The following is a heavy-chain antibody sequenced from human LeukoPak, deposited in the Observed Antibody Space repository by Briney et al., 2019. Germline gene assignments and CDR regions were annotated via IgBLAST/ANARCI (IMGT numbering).Heavy chain of an antibody. CDR3: ARRYFDWLLWPLHFDY. Sequence: PSETLSLTCTVSGGSTSSSTYYWGWIRQPPGKDLEWVGSIYYSGSTYYNPSLKSRVTISVDTSKNQFSLKLSSVTAADTAVYYCARRYFDWLLWPLHFDYWGQGTLVTVSS. J-gene: IGHJ4*02. V-gene: IGHV4-39*07. CDR1: GGSTSSSTYY. D-gene: IGHD3-9*01. CDR2: IYYSGST.